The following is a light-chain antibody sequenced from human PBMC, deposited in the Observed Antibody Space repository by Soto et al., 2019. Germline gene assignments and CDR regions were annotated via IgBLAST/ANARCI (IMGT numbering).Light chain of an antibody. J-gene: IGKJ4*01. V-gene: IGKV1-5*03. Sequence: DIQMTQSPSTLSASVGDRVTITCRASQSISTWLAWYQQKPGKAPKLLIYKASNLEGGVPSRFSGRGSGTEFTITIISLQPDDFATYDCQQYNSYPLSFGGGTTVEVK. CDR1: QSISTW. CDR2: KAS. CDR3: QQYNSYPLS.